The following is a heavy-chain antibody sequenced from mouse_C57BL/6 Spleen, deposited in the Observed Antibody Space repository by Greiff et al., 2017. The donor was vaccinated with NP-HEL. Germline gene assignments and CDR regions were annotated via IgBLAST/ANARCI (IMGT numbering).Heavy chain of an antibody. CDR2: ISDGGSYT. CDR3: ARGLLRTFFDY. V-gene: IGHV5-4*03. J-gene: IGHJ2*01. Sequence: EVMLVESGGGLVKPGGSLKLSCAASGFTFSSYAMSWVRQTPEKRLEWVATISDGGSYTYYPDNVKGRFTISRDNAKNNLYLQMSHLKSEDTAMYYCARGLLRTFFDYGGQGTTLTVSS. D-gene: IGHD1-1*01. CDR1: GFTFSSYA.